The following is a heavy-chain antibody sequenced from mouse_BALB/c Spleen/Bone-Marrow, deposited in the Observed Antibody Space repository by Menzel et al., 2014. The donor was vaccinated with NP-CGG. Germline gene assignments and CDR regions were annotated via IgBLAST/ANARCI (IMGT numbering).Heavy chain of an antibody. V-gene: IGHV1-61*01. J-gene: IGHJ3*01. Sequence: QVQLQQSVTEVVRPGASVKLSCKASGYSFTTYWMNWVKQRPGQGLEWIGMIHPSDSETRLNQKFKDKATLTVDKSSSRAYMQLNSPTSEGSAVYYCAREKVCHGVSWFAYWGQGTLVTVSA. D-gene: IGHD1-1*02. CDR1: GYSFTTYW. CDR2: IHPSDSET. CDR3: AREKVCHGVSWFAY.